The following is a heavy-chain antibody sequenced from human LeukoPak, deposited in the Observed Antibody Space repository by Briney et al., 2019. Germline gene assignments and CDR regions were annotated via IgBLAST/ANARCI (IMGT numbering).Heavy chain of an antibody. J-gene: IGHJ4*02. CDR3: ARGGAGEGYCSSSSCYGHDY. CDR1: GYTFTGYY. V-gene: IGHV1-2*02. D-gene: IGHD2-15*01. CDR2: INPNSGGT. Sequence: ASVKVSCKASGYTFTGYYMHWVRQAPGQGLEWMGWINPNSGGTNYAQKFQGRVTMTRDTSLSAAYMELSRLRSDDTAVYYCARGGAGEGYCSSSSCYGHDYWGQGTLVTVSS.